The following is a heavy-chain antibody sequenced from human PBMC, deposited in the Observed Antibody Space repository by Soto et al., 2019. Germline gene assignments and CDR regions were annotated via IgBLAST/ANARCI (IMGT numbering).Heavy chain of an antibody. Sequence: GGSLRLSCAASGFTFDDYTMHWVRQAPGKGLEWVSLISWDGGSTYYTGSVKGRFTISRDNSKNMVYLQMDSLRADDTALYYCAKDRQPDGIWTFDYWGQGTLVTVSS. CDR2: ISWDGGST. J-gene: IGHJ4*02. V-gene: IGHV3-43*01. D-gene: IGHD3-9*01. CDR3: AKDRQPDGIWTFDY. CDR1: GFTFDDYT.